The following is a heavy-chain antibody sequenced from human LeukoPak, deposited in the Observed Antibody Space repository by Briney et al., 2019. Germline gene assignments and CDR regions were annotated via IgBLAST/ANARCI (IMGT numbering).Heavy chain of an antibody. CDR2: IYYSGST. CDR1: GGSISSGGYY. D-gene: IGHD2-21*02. J-gene: IGHJ4*02. Sequence: SQTLSLTCTVSGGSISSGGYYWSWIRQHPGKGLGWIGYIYYSGSTYYNPSLTSRVSISIDTSKNHSSLKLSSVTAADTAVYYCARSKWSAYCGGDCYTVYFDYWGQGTLVTVSS. V-gene: IGHV4-31*03. CDR3: ARSKWSAYCGGDCYTVYFDY.